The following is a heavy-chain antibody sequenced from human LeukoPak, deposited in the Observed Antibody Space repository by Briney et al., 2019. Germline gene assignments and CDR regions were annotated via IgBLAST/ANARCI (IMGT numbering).Heavy chain of an antibody. CDR3: ARYCTSTTCILRGFDY. J-gene: IGHJ4*02. V-gene: IGHV4-38-2*01. D-gene: IGHD2-2*01. Sequence: SETLSLTCSVSGYSFTSGHYWGWIRQPPGKGLEWIANIYHTGSAHYNPSLKSRVTITVDTSKNQFSLKLSSVTAADTAVYYCARYCTSTTCILRGFDYWGQGTLVTVSS. CDR1: GYSFTSGHY. CDR2: IYHTGSA.